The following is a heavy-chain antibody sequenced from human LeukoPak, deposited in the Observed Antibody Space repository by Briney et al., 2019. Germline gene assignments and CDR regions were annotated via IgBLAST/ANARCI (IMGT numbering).Heavy chain of an antibody. CDR1: GGTFSSYV. D-gene: IGHD2-2*01. Sequence: SVNVSCMASGGTFSSYVISWVGQAPGQGVEGMGGIIPIFGTANYAQKFQGRVTITTDESTSTAYMELSSLRSEDTAVYYCARSRQLLYYYYYYMDVWGKGTTVTVS. CDR3: ARSRQLLYYYYYYMDV. V-gene: IGHV1-69*05. J-gene: IGHJ6*03. CDR2: IIPIFGTA.